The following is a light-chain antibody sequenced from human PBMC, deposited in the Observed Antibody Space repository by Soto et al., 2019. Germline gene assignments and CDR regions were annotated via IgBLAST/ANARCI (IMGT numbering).Light chain of an antibody. CDR1: SSDVGSYNL. J-gene: IGLJ2*01. V-gene: IGLV2-23*02. CDR2: EVT. Sequence: QSVLTQPASVSGSPGQSITISCTGTSSDVGSYNLVSWYQQHPGKAPKLMIYEVTKRPSGVSNRFSGSKSGNTASLTISGLQAEDEADYYCSSYAGSITWVFGGGTKLTVL. CDR3: SSYAGSITWV.